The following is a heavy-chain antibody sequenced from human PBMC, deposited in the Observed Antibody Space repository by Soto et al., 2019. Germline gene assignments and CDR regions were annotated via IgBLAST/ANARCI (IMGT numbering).Heavy chain of an antibody. CDR2: IDPSDSYT. CDR1: GYSFTGYW. CDR3: ARQTYYYDSSGNYQYYFHS. J-gene: IGHJ4*02. Sequence: GESLKISCKGSGYSFTGYWISWVRQMPGKGLEWMGRIDPSDSYTNYSPSFQGHVTISAAKSISTAYLQWSSLKASDTAMYYCARQTYYYDSSGNYQYYFHSWGQGTLVTVSS. V-gene: IGHV5-10-1*01. D-gene: IGHD3-22*01.